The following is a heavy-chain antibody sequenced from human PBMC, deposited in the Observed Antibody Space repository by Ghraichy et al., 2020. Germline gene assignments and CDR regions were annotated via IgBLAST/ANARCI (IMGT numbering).Heavy chain of an antibody. CDR1: GFTFSSYW. J-gene: IGHJ4*02. V-gene: IGHV3-74*01. Sequence: GESLNISCAASGFTFSSYWMHWVRQAPGKELVWVSRINSDGSSTSYADSVKGRFTISRDNAKNTLYLQMNSLRAEDTAVYYCAREVSGWYSGYWGQGTLVTVSS. CDR3: AREVSGWYSGY. D-gene: IGHD6-19*01. CDR2: INSDGSST.